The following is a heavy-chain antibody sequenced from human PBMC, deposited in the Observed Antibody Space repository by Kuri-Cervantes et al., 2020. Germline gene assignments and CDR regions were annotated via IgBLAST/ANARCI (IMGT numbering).Heavy chain of an antibody. J-gene: IGHJ3*02. V-gene: IGHV3-23*01. Sequence: GESLKISCAASGFTFSSYAMSWVRQAPGKGLEWVSSISGSGGSTYYADSVKGRFTISRDNSKNTLYLQMNSLRAEDTAVYYCAKGVTTVTTVAFGIWGQGTMVTVSS. CDR2: ISGSGGST. CDR1: GFTFSSYA. D-gene: IGHD4-17*01. CDR3: AKGVTTVTTVAFGI.